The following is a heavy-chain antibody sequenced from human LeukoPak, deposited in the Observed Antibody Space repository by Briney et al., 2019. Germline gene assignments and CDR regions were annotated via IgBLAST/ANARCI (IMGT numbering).Heavy chain of an antibody. V-gene: IGHV4-59*08. D-gene: IGHD3-22*01. J-gene: IGHJ4*02. CDR2: IYYSGGT. CDR3: ARRGGDSSGNFDY. CDR1: GFTFSSYA. Sequence: GSLRLSCAASGFTFSSYAMSWIRQPPGKGLEWIGYIYYSGGTNYNPSLKSRVTISVDTSKKQFSLRLSSVTAADTAVYYCARRGGDSSGNFDYWGQGTLVTVSS.